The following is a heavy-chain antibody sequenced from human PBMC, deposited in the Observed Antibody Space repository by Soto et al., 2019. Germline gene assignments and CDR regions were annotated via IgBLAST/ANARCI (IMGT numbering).Heavy chain of an antibody. J-gene: IGHJ6*02. V-gene: IGHV3-7*05. D-gene: IGHD3-10*01. CDR3: ARVKAVVTMVRGVMVYYYGMDV. CDR1: GFTFSSYW. Sequence: GGSLRLSCAASGFTFSSYWMSWVRQAPGKGLEWVANIKQDGSEKYYVDSVKGRFTISRDNAKNSLYLQMNSLRAEDTAVYYCARVKAVVTMVRGVMVYYYGMDVWGQGTTVTVSS. CDR2: IKQDGSEK.